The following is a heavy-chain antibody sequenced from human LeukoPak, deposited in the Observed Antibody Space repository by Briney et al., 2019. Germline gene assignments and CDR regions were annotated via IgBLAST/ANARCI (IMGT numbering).Heavy chain of an antibody. V-gene: IGHV1-8*01. CDR3: ARRTAMHYYYGMDV. J-gene: IGHJ6*02. CDR1: GYTFTSYD. Sequence: ASVKVSCKASGYTFTSYDINWVRQAPGQGLEWMGWMNPNSGNTGYAQKFQGRVTMTRNTSISTAYMELSSLRSEDTAVYYCARRTAMHYYYGMDVWGQGTTVTVSS. CDR2: MNPNSGNT. D-gene: IGHD2-2*01.